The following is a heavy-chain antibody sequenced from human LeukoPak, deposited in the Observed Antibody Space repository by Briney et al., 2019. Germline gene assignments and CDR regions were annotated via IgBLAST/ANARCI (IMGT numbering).Heavy chain of an antibody. CDR1: GGSFSGYY. V-gene: IGHV4-34*01. Sequence: SETLSLTCTVYGGSFSGYYWSWIRQPPGKGPEWIGEINHSGSTNCNPSLKSRVTISVDTSKNQFSLKLTSVTAADTAVYYCARGGYQLRGYSYGTILDYWGQGTLVTVPS. CDR2: INHSGST. J-gene: IGHJ4*02. D-gene: IGHD5-18*01. CDR3: ARGGYQLRGYSYGTILDY.